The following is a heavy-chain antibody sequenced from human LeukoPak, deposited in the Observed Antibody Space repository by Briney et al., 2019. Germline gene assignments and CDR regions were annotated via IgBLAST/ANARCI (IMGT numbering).Heavy chain of an antibody. CDR1: GFTFSSYA. CDR2: ISGSGGST. CDR3: AKVRRRWELLPSFDY. Sequence: GGSLRLSCAASGFTFSSYAMSWVRQAPGKGLEWVSAISGSGGSTYYADSVKGRFTISRDNSKNTLYLQMNSPRAEDTAVYYCAKVRRRWELLPSFDYWGQGTLVTVSS. D-gene: IGHD1-26*01. V-gene: IGHV3-23*01. J-gene: IGHJ4*02.